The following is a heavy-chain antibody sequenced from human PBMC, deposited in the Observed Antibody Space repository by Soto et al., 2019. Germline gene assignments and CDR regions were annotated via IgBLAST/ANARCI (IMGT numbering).Heavy chain of an antibody. D-gene: IGHD5-12*01. CDR3: AREGLRWLQSEFDY. J-gene: IGHJ4*02. Sequence: AVGSLRLSCAASGFTFSSYAMHWVRQAPGKGLEWVAVISYDGSNKYYADSVKGRFTISRDNSKNTLYLQMNSLRAEDTAVYYCAREGLRWLQSEFDYWGQGTLVTVSS. V-gene: IGHV3-30-3*01. CDR2: ISYDGSNK. CDR1: GFTFSSYA.